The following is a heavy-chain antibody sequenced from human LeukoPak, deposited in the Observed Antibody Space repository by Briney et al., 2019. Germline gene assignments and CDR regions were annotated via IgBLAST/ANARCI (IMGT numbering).Heavy chain of an antibody. D-gene: IGHD3-22*01. CDR1: GYTFTGYY. Sequence: GASVKVSCKASGYTFTGYYMHWVRQAPGLGLEWMGWINPNSGGTNYAQKFQGRVTMTRDTSISTAYMELSRLRSDDTAVYYCARVTHSSYWYFDLWGRGTLVTVSS. V-gene: IGHV1-2*02. CDR2: INPNSGGT. CDR3: ARVTHSSYWYFDL. J-gene: IGHJ2*01.